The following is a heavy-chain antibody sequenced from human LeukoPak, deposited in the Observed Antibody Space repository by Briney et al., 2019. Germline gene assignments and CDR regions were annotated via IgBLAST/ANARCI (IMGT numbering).Heavy chain of an antibody. V-gene: IGHV7-4-1*02. D-gene: IGHD3-16*01. Sequence: ASVKVSCKASGYTLTSYAMNWVRQAPGQGLEWMGWINTNTGNPTYAQGFTGRFVFSLDTSVSTAYLQISSLKAEDTAVYYCASLYDYVWGSHNWFDPWGQGTLVTVSS. CDR3: ASLYDYVWGSHNWFDP. J-gene: IGHJ5*02. CDR1: GYTLTSYA. CDR2: INTNTGNP.